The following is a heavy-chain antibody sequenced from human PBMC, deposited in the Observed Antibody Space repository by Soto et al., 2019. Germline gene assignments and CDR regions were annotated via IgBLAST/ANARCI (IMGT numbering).Heavy chain of an antibody. V-gene: IGHV4-59*01. CDR1: GGSLSTYY. J-gene: IGHJ6*03. CDR3: ARGFFGSGSYKYYYMDV. Sequence: SETLSLTCVVSGGSLSTYYWSWIRQPPGEGLEWIGYIKYSGSTYYSPSLKSRVTISVDTSKNQFSLKLSSVTAADTAVYYCARGFFGSGSYKYYYMDVWGKGTTVTVSS. D-gene: IGHD3-10*01. CDR2: IKYSGST.